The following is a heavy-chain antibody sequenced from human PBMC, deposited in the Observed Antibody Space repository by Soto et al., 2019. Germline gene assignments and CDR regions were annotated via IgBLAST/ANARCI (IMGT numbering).Heavy chain of an antibody. V-gene: IGHV3-30*18. CDR3: AKGESWLLPSYYFDY. CDR1: GFTFSSYD. CDR2: MSFDGSDE. Sequence: PGGSLRLSCAASGFTFSSYDMHWVRQAPGKGLEWVAVMSFDGSDEYYADSVKGRFTISRDNSKNTLYLQMNSLRAEDTAVYYCAKGESWLLPSYYFDYWGQGTLVTVSS. D-gene: IGHD3-22*01. J-gene: IGHJ4*02.